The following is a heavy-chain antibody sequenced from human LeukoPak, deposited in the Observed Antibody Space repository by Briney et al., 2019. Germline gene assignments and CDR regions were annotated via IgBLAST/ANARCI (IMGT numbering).Heavy chain of an antibody. Sequence: GGSLRLSCATSGFIFSSYAMSWVRQAPGRGLEWVSSISGSGGSIYYADSVKGRFSISRDNSKNTLYLQMDSLRGEDTAVYYCAKDFRIGYSAHFDYWGQGALVTVSS. CDR1: GFIFSSYA. J-gene: IGHJ4*02. D-gene: IGHD2-21*01. CDR2: ISGSGGSI. CDR3: AKDFRIGYSAHFDY. V-gene: IGHV3-23*01.